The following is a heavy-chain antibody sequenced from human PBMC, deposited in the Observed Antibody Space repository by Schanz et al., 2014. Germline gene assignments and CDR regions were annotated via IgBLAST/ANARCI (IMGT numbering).Heavy chain of an antibody. J-gene: IGHJ4*02. CDR3: TRGSGSRSYGWYYDS. Sequence: EVQLVESGGGLVQPGGSLRLSCAASGFTFSSYWMHWVRQAPGKGLVWISRINSDGSSASYADSVKGRFTISRDNAKNTLYLQINSVRAEDSAVYYCTRGSGSRSYGWYYDSWGQGTLVTVSS. V-gene: IGHV3-74*01. CDR2: INSDGSSA. CDR1: GFTFSSYW. D-gene: IGHD3-10*01.